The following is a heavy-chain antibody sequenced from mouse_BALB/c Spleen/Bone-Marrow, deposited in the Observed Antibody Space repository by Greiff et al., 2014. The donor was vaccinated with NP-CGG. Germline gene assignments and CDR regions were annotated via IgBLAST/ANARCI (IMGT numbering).Heavy chain of an antibody. CDR3: ARSWEYFDV. CDR1: GFTFSSFG. Sequence: EVHLVESGGGLVQPGGSRKLSCAAPGFTFSSFGMHWVRQAPEKGLEWVAYIGSGSSTIYYADTVKGRFTISRDNPKNTLFLQMTSLRSEDTAMYYCARSWEYFDVWGAGTTVTVSS. CDR2: IGSGSSTI. V-gene: IGHV5-17*02. J-gene: IGHJ1*01. D-gene: IGHD4-1*01.